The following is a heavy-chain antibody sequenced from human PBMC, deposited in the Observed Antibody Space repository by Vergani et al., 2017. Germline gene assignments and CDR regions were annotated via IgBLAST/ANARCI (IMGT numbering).Heavy chain of an antibody. J-gene: IGHJ3*02. CDR2: IWYDGSNK. Sequence: QVQLVESGGGVVQPGRSLRLSCAASGFTFSSYGMHWVRQAPGKGLEWVAVIWYDGSNKYYADSVKGRFTISRDNSKNTLYLQMNSLRAEDTAVYYCARDLARPSNDAFVIWGQGTMVTVSS. V-gene: IGHV3-33*01. CDR3: ARDLARPSNDAFVI. CDR1: GFTFSSYG.